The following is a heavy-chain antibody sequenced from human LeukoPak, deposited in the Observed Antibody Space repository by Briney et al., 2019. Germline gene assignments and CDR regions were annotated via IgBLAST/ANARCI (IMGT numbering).Heavy chain of an antibody. V-gene: IGHV4-59*01. Sequence: SETLSLTCTVSGGSISSYYWSWIRQPPGKGLEWIGYNYYSGSTNYNPSLKSRVTISVDTSKNQFSLKLSSVTAADTAVYYCAREGYYYGMDVWGQGTTVTVSS. J-gene: IGHJ6*02. CDR2: NYYSGST. CDR1: GGSISSYY. CDR3: AREGYYYGMDV.